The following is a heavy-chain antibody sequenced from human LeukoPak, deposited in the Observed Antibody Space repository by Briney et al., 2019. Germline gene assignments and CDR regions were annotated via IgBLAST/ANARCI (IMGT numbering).Heavy chain of an antibody. CDR3: ARGYSSSLDY. CDR2: ISYDGSDK. Sequence: PGGSLRLSCAAPGFTFSSYGMHWVRQAPGKGLEWVAVISYDGSDKYYADSVKGRFTFSRDNSKNTLYLQMNSLRSEDTAVYYCARGYSSSLDYWGQGTLVTVSS. J-gene: IGHJ4*02. D-gene: IGHD6-13*01. V-gene: IGHV3-30*03. CDR1: GFTFSSYG.